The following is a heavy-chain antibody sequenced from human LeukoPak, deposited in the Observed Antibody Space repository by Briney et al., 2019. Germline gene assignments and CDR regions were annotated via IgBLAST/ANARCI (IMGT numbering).Heavy chain of an antibody. V-gene: IGHV3-33*06. CDR1: GFTFSSYG. CDR3: AKDRSAYYYDSSGPKDY. J-gene: IGHJ4*02. D-gene: IGHD3-22*01. CDR2: IWYDGSNK. Sequence: PGRSLRLSCAASGFTFSSYGMHWVRQAPGKGLEWVAVIWYDGSNKYYADSVKGRLTISRDNSKNTLYLQMNSLRAEDTAVYYCAKDRSAYYYDSSGPKDYWGQGTLVTVSS.